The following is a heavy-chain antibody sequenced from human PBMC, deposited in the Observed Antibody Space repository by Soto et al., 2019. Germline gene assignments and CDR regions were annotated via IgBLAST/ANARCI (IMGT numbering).Heavy chain of an antibody. J-gene: IGHJ6*02. Sequence: NPXETLCLSGTGSGGSISTINWWTWVRQPPGKGLDWIGEIYQTGSTSYNPSLEIRVTISIDKSKNQFSLKLRSVTASDTAVYSCARVSSSSAFGMDVWGQGTKVTVSS. D-gene: IGHD6-6*01. V-gene: IGHV4-4*01. CDR1: GGSISTINW. CDR3: ARVSSSSAFGMDV. CDR2: IYQTGST.